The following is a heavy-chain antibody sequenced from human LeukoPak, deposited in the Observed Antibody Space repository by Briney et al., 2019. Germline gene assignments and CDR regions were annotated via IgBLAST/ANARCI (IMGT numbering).Heavy chain of an antibody. CDR1: GITGSSYHNH. D-gene: IGHD7-27*01. V-gene: IGHV3-66*01. J-gene: IGHJ4*02. CDR2: IYSGGTI. Sequence: GGSLRLSCAASGITGSSYHNHMSWVRQAPGKGLEWVSVIYSGGTIFYADSVKGRFTISRDNSKNTVYLEMDSLRAEDRAVYDCARAGENHYYDYWGQGTLVTVST. CDR3: ARAGENHYYDY.